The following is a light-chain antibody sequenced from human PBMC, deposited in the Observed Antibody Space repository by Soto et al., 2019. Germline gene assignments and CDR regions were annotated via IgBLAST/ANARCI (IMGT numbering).Light chain of an antibody. J-gene: IGKJ4*01. V-gene: IGKV3-11*01. CDR3: QQRSHWPPLT. CDR1: QSVSTY. CDR2: DAS. Sequence: EIVLTQSPATLSMSPGERATLSCRASQSVSTYLAWYQQKPGQAPRLLIFDASNRASGIPSRFSGSGSGTNCTPTISRLEPEDFAVYFCQQRSHWPPLTFGGGTKVETK.